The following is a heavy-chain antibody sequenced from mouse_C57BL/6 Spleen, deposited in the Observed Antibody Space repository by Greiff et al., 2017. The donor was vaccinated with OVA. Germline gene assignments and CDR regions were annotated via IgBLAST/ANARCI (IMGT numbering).Heavy chain of an antibody. V-gene: IGHV5-17*01. CDR3: ARDGYRYAMDY. J-gene: IGHJ4*01. Sequence: EVKVVESGGGLVKPGGSLKLSCAASGFTFSDYGMHWVRQAPEKGLEWVAYISSGSSTIYYADTVKGRFTISRDNAKNTLFLQMTSLRSEDTAMYYCARDGYRYAMDYWGQGTSVTVSS. CDR2: ISSGSSTI. CDR1: GFTFSDYG. D-gene: IGHD2-3*01.